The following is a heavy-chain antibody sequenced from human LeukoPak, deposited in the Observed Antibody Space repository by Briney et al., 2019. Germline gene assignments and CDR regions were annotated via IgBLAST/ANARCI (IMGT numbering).Heavy chain of an antibody. J-gene: IGHJ4*02. V-gene: IGHV3-64*01. CDR1: GFTFSSYA. CDR3: ARDLRGDYYFDY. CDR2: TSSNGGST. D-gene: IGHD2-21*02. Sequence: GGSLRLSCAASGFTFSSYAMHWVRQAPGKGLEYVSATSSNGGSTYYANSVKGRFTISRDNSKNTLYLQMGSLRAEDMAVYYCARDLRGDYYFDYWGQGTLVTVSS.